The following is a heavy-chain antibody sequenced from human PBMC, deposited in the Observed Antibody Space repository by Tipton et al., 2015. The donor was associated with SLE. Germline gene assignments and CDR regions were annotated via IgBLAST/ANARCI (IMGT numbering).Heavy chain of an antibody. J-gene: IGHJ3*02. D-gene: IGHD2-2*02. V-gene: IGHV3-11*06. CDR1: GGSFSGYY. CDR2: ISSSSSYT. CDR3: ARGCTSCYTGSGWSKGAFDI. Sequence: LSLTCAVYGGSFSGYYWSWIRQAPGKGLEWVSYISSSSSYTNYADSVKGRFTISRDNAKNSLSLQMNSLRAEDTALYYCARGCTSCYTGSGWSKGAFDIWGQGTMVTVSS.